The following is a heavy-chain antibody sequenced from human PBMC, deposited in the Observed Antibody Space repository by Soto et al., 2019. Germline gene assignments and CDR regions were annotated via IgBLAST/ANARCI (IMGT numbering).Heavy chain of an antibody. Sequence: EVQLVESGGGLVKPGGSLRLSCAASGFTFSTYSLHWVRQAPGKGLEWVSSISSTSSYIYYADSVKGRFTISRDNAKNSPYLQMNSLRAEDTAVYYCVRDVNYYDSSGYRDYWGQGTLVTVSS. CDR2: ISSTSSYI. D-gene: IGHD3-22*01. CDR3: VRDVNYYDSSGYRDY. J-gene: IGHJ4*02. CDR1: GFTFSTYS. V-gene: IGHV3-21*01.